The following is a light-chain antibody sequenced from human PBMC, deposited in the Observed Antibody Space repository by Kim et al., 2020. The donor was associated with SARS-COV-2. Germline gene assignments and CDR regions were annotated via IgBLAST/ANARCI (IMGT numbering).Light chain of an antibody. CDR3: AAWDDSLNGVV. J-gene: IGLJ2*01. Sequence: QLVLTQPPSASGTPGQRVTISCSGSSSNIGSNPVNWYQQFPGTAPKLLIYTNNQWPSGVPDRFSGSKSGTSASLAISGLQSEDEADYYCAAWDDSLNGVVFGGGTQLTVL. V-gene: IGLV1-44*01. CDR1: SSNIGSNP. CDR2: TNN.